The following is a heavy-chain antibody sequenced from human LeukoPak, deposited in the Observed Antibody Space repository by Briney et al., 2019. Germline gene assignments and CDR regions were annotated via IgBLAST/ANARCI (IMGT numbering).Heavy chain of an antibody. D-gene: IGHD1-26*01. CDR3: ARDSVYSGSSLDY. CDR1: GGSISSGGNS. CDR2: IYYSGST. V-gene: IGHV4-30-4*07. Sequence: SSETLSLTWAVSGGSISSGGNSWSWIRHPAGKGQEWIGYIYYSGSTYYNPSLKSRVTISVDTSKNQFSLKLSSVTAADTAVYYCARDSVYSGSSLDYWGQGTLVTVSS. J-gene: IGHJ4*02.